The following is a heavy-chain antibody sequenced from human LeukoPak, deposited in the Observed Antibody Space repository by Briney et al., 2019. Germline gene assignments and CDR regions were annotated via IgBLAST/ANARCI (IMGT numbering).Heavy chain of an antibody. CDR2: ISGSGGST. J-gene: IGHJ4*02. D-gene: IGHD2-15*01. CDR3: ANGWSPDY. Sequence: PGGSLRLSCAASGFTFSSYAMSWVRQAPGKGLEWVSGISGSGGSTYYADSVKGCFTIFRDNSKNTLYLQMNSLRAEDTAVYHCANGWSPDYWRRGTLVPVSS. V-gene: IGHV3-23*01. CDR1: GFTFSSYA.